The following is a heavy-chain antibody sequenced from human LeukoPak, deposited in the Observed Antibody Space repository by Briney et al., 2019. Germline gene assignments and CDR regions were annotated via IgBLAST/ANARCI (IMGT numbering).Heavy chain of an antibody. D-gene: IGHD3/OR15-3a*01. CDR1: GNSISTSKSY. Sequence: SETLSLTCTVSGNSISTSKSYWGWIRQPPLKGLEWIGSIYFSGNTYYNASLKSQVSISIDTSKNQFSLRLTSVTAADTAVYYCARQTGSGLFILPGGQGTLVTVSS. J-gene: IGHJ4*02. CDR3: ARQTGSGLFILP. CDR2: IYFSGNT. V-gene: IGHV4-39*01.